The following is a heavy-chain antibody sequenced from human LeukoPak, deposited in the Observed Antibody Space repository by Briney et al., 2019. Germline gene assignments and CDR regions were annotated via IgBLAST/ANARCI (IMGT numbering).Heavy chain of an antibody. V-gene: IGHV1-18*01. Sequence: ASVKVSCKASGYTFTNNGVSWVRRAPGQGLEWMGWISAYNGNTNYAQMFQGRVTMTTDTSTSTAHMELRSLRSEDTAVYYCARDLLIPVAGSIDYWGQGTLVTVSS. CDR1: GYTFTNNG. J-gene: IGHJ4*02. CDR2: ISAYNGNT. D-gene: IGHD6-19*01. CDR3: ARDLLIPVAGSIDY.